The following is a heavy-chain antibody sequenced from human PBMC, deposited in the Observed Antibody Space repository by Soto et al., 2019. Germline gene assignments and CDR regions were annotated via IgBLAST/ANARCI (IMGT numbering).Heavy chain of an antibody. CDR3: ARDNPQFGYSYVYDF. V-gene: IGHV3-30-3*01. CDR1: GFTFTYYA. CDR2: IAYAGSNE. Sequence: QVQLVESGGGVVQPGRSLRLSCAASGFTFTYYAMHWVRQAPGKGLEWVAVIAYAGSNEHYAESVKGRFTISRDSSNNTVYLQMNSLRPEDTAVYYCARDNPQFGYSYVYDFWGQGTPVTVST. D-gene: IGHD5-18*01. J-gene: IGHJ4*02.